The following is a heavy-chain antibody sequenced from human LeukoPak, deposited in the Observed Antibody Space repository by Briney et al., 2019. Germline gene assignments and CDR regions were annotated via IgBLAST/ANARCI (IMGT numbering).Heavy chain of an antibody. D-gene: IGHD2-2*01. J-gene: IGHJ4*02. CDR2: INPNSGGT. Sequence: ASVKLSCKASGYTFTGYYMHWVRQAPGPGLGWMGWINPNSGGTNYAQKFQGRVTMTRDTSISTAYMELSRLRSDDTAVYYCARDIVVVPAADWGQGTLVTVSS. V-gene: IGHV1-2*02. CDR3: ARDIVVVPAAD. CDR1: GYTFTGYY.